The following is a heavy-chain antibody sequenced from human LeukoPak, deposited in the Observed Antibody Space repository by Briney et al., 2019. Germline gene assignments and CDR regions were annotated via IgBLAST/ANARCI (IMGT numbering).Heavy chain of an antibody. J-gene: IGHJ4*02. V-gene: IGHV3-74*01. Sequence: GGSLTLSCAVSGFTFSNYWMHWVRHAPGKGRVWVSCISYDGSSTNYADSVKGRFSISRDNAKNTLYLHMNSLRAEDTALYYCARPMISVMSLGADFWGQGSLVTVSS. CDR2: ISYDGSST. CDR3: ARPMISVMSLGADF. D-gene: IGHD3/OR15-3a*01. CDR1: GFTFSNYW.